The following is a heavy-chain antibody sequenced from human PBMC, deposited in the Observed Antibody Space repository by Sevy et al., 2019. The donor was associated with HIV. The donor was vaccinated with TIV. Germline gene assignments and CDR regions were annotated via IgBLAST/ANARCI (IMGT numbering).Heavy chain of an antibody. Sequence: GESLKISCKGSGYSFTSYWIGWVRQMPGKGLEWMGIIYPGDSDTRYSPSFQGQVTISADKSISTAYPQWSSLKASDTAMYYCARLTGYTVTPFDYWGQGTLVTVSS. D-gene: IGHD4-17*01. CDR2: IYPGDSDT. V-gene: IGHV5-51*01. CDR1: GYSFTSYW. J-gene: IGHJ4*02. CDR3: ARLTGYTVTPFDY.